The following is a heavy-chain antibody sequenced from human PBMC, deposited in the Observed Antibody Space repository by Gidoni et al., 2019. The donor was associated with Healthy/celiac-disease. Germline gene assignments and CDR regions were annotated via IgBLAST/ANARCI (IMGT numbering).Heavy chain of an antibody. Sequence: LQLQESGSGLVKPSQTLSLTCAVSGGSISSGGYSWSWIRQPPGKGLEWIGYIYHSGSTYYNPSLKSRVTISVDRSKNQFSLKLSSVTAADTAVYYCARGSDGDYYYGMDVWGQGTTVTVSS. CDR2: IYHSGST. J-gene: IGHJ6*02. V-gene: IGHV4-30-2*01. CDR3: ARGSDGDYYYGMDV. D-gene: IGHD3-3*01. CDR1: GGSISSGGYS.